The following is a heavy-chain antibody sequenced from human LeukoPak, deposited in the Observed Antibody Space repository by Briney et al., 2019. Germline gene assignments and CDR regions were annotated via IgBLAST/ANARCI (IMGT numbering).Heavy chain of an antibody. CDR2: IKQDGREQ. CDR3: ARDAGNSGYDLFDY. J-gene: IGHJ4*02. CDR1: GFTFRTYW. Sequence: GGSLRLSCDASGFTFRTYWMTWVRQAPGKGLEWVANIKQDGREQNYVDSVKGRFTISRDNAKNSLYLQMNSLRAEDTAVYYCARDAGNSGYDLFDYWGQGTLVTVSS. V-gene: IGHV3-7*05. D-gene: IGHD5-12*01.